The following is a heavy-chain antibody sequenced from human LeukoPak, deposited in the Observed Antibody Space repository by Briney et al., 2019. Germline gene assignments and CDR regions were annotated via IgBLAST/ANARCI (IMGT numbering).Heavy chain of an antibody. J-gene: IGHJ5*02. D-gene: IGHD2-2*01. CDR1: GYTFTSYG. CDR2: ISAYNGNT. Sequence: ASVKVSCKASGYTFTSYGISWVRQAPGQGLEWMGWISAYNGNTNYAQKLQGRVTMTTDTSPSTAYMELRSLRSDDAAVYYCARDHEAWDIVVVPAWNWFDPWGQGTLVTVSS. CDR3: ARDHEAWDIVVVPAWNWFDP. V-gene: IGHV1-18*01.